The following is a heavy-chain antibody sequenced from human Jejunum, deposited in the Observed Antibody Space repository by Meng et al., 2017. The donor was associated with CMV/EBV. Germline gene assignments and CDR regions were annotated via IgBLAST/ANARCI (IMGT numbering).Heavy chain of an antibody. CDR1: GFTFRNYG. D-gene: IGHD3-3*01. CDR3: AKNYDLPD. V-gene: IGHV3-23*01. J-gene: IGHJ4*02. CDR2: ISGSGDST. Sequence: LGDGGGLVQPGGSLRLSCAASGFTFRNYGMSWVRQAPGKGLEWVSSISGSGDSTNYADSVKGRFTISRDNSKNTLDLQMNSLRADDTAVYYCAKNYDLPDWGQGTLVTVSS.